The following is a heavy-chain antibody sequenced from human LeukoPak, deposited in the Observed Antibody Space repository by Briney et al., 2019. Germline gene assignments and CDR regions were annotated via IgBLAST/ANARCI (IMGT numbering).Heavy chain of an antibody. CDR1: GFTFSSYA. V-gene: IGHV3-23*01. J-gene: IGHJ4*02. CDR3: ARDSPPTMVRGVSPQDY. Sequence: GGSLRLSCAASGFTFSSYAMSWVRQAPGKGLEWVSAISGSGGSTYYADSVKGRFTISRDNSKNTLYLQMNSLRAEDTAVYYCARDSPPTMVRGVSPQDYWGQGTLVTVSS. D-gene: IGHD3-10*01. CDR2: ISGSGGST.